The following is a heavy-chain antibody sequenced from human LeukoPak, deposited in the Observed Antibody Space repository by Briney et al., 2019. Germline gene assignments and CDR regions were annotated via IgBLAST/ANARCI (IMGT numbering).Heavy chain of an antibody. Sequence: GGSLRLSCAASGFTFSYYWMHWVRQAPGKGLVWVSHINSDGSSTSYADSVKGRCTISRDNAKNTLYLQMNSLRAEDTAVYYCARVRTNTLGFHFWGQGTLVTVSS. CDR2: INSDGSST. V-gene: IGHV3-74*01. CDR1: GFTFSYYW. J-gene: IGHJ4*02. D-gene: IGHD2-2*01. CDR3: ARVRTNTLGFHF.